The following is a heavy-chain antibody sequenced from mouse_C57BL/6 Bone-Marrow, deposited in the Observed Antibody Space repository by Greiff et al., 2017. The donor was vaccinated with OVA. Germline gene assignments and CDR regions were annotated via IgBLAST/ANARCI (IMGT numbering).Heavy chain of an antibody. CDR3: ASMVTTSFAY. Sequence: DVKLQESGPGLVKPSQSLSLTCSVTGYSITSGYYWNWIRQFPGNQLEWMGYISYDGSNNYNPSLNNRISITRDTSKNQFFLKLNSVTTEDTATYYCASMVTTSFAYWGQGTLVTVSA. CDR2: ISYDGSN. D-gene: IGHD2-1*01. J-gene: IGHJ3*01. V-gene: IGHV3-6*01. CDR1: GYSITSGYY.